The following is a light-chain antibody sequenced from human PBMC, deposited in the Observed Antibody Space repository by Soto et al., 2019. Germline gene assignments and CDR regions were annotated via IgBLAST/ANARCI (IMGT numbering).Light chain of an antibody. CDR2: SNN. CDR1: SSNIGGTNY. J-gene: IGLJ3*02. CDR3: AAWDDSLNGPV. V-gene: IGLV1-47*02. Sequence: QSVLTQPPSASGTPGQKVFISCSGSSSNIGGTNYAYWYQQLPGAAPKLLMHSNNLRPSGVPERISGSKFGTAASLAISGLRSEDEAVYYCAAWDDSLNGPVFGGGTKLTVL.